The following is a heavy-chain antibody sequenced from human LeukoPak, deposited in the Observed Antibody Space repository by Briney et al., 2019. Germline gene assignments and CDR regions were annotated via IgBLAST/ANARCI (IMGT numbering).Heavy chain of an antibody. Sequence: GASVKVSCKASGGTFSSYAISWVRQAPGQGLEWMGRIIPIFGTANYAQKFQGRVTITTDEPTSTAYMELSSLRSEDTAVYYCARDGYYYDSSGWGQGTLVTVSS. CDR1: GGTFSSYA. CDR3: ARDGYYYDSSG. J-gene: IGHJ4*02. CDR2: IIPIFGTA. V-gene: IGHV1-69*05. D-gene: IGHD3-22*01.